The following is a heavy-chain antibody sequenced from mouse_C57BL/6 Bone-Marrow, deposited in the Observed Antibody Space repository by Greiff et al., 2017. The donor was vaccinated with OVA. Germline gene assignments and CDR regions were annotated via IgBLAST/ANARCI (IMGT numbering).Heavy chain of an antibody. CDR1: GYAFTNYL. CDR2: INPGSGGT. V-gene: IGHV1-54*01. D-gene: IGHD2-4*01. Sequence: QVQLQQSGAELVRPGTSVKVSCKASGYAFTNYLIEWVKQRPGQGLEWIGVINPGSGGTNYNEKFKGKATLTADKSSSTAYMQLSSLTSEDSAVYFCARNGLDYSYWYFDVWGTGTTVTVSS. CDR3: ARNGLDYSYWYFDV. J-gene: IGHJ1*03.